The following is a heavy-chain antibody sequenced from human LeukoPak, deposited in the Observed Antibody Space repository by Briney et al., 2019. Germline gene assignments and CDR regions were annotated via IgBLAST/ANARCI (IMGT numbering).Heavy chain of an antibody. J-gene: IGHJ5*02. Sequence: GGSLRLSCAASGFTFSSYAMHWVRQAPGKGLEWVAVISYDGSNKYYADSVKGRFTISRDNAKNSLYLQMNSLRAEDTAVYYCARGLGGAWGQGTLVTVSS. D-gene: IGHD3-10*01. CDR1: GFTFSSYA. V-gene: IGHV3-30-3*01. CDR2: ISYDGSNK. CDR3: ARGLGGA.